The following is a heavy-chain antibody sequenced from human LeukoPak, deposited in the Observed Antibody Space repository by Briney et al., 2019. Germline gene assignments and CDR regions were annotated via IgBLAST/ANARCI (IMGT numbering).Heavy chain of an antibody. CDR3: ARDSPYGTAGY. Sequence: ETLSLTCTASGGSISSGGYYWSWIRQHPGKGLEWVANIKQDGSEKYYVDSVKGRFTISRDNAKNSLYLQMNSLRAEDTAVYYCARDSPYGTAGYWGQGTLVTVSS. J-gene: IGHJ4*02. D-gene: IGHD2-8*02. V-gene: IGHV3-7*01. CDR2: IKQDGSEK. CDR1: GGSISSGGYY.